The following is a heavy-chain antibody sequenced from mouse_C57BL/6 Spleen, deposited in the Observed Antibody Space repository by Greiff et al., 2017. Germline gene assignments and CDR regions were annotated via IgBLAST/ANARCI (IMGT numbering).Heavy chain of an antibody. J-gene: IGHJ1*03. CDR1: GFTFSDYG. D-gene: IGHD1-1*01. CDR3: ARKDYYGWYFDV. Sequence: EVQGVESGGGLVKPGGSLKLSCAASGFTFSDYGMHWVRQAPEKGLEWVAYISSGSSTIYYADTVKGRFTISRDNAKNTLFLQMTSLRSEDTAMYYCARKDYYGWYFDVWGTGTTVTVSS. V-gene: IGHV5-17*01. CDR2: ISSGSSTI.